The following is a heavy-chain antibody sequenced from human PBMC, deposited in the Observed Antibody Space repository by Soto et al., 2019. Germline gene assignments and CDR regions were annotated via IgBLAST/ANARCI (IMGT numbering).Heavy chain of an antibody. D-gene: IGHD3-16*01. CDR3: VRGGSPHYYYYVFDA. V-gene: IGHV3-74*01. J-gene: IGHJ6*02. CDR2: INSDGSNI. CDR1: GFTFSSYW. Sequence: GGSLRLSCAASGFTFSSYWMHWVRQDPGKGLVWVSRINSDGSNITYADFVKGRFTISRKNADNTLYLQKSSLRAEETALYHFVRGGSPHYYYYVFDAWGQGNAVNVSS.